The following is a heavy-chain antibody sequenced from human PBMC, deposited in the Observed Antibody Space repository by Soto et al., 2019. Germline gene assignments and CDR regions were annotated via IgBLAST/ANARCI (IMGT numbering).Heavy chain of an antibody. CDR1: GFTFSSYG. V-gene: IGHV3-30*18. CDR3: VKDGSSGWPYYYGLDV. D-gene: IGHD6-19*01. J-gene: IGHJ6*02. Sequence: GGSLRLSCAASGFTFSSYGMHWVRQAPGKGLEWVAVISYDGSNKYYADSVKGRFTISRDNSKNTLYLQMSSLRAEDTAVYYCVKDGSSGWPYYYGLDVCGPGTPVTVYS. CDR2: ISYDGSNK.